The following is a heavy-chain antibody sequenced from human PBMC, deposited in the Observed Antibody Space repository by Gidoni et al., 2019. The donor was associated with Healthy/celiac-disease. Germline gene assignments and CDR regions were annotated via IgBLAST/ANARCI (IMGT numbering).Heavy chain of an antibody. V-gene: IGHV6-1*01. CDR3: ARDGGDTAMIYGMDV. D-gene: IGHD5-18*01. CDR2: TYYRSKWYN. Sequence: WLGRTYYRSKWYNDYAVSVKSRLTINPDTSKNQFSLQLTSVTPEDTAVYYCARDGGDTAMIYGMDVWGQGTTVTVSS. J-gene: IGHJ6*02.